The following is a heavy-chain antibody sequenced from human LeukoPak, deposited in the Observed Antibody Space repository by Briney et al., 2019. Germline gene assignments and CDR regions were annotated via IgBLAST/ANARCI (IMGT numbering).Heavy chain of an antibody. V-gene: IGHV3-30*18. J-gene: IGHJ4*02. Sequence: SGGSLGLSCAASGFTFRNYVIHWVRQAPGKGLEWMAVTSSDLNVKLYADSVKGRFTISRDNSRSTLYLQMNSLRAEDTAVYYCAKDAYPDYYDSSGYYPLDYWGQGTLVTVSS. CDR2: TSSDLNVK. CDR3: AKDAYPDYYDSSGYYPLDY. D-gene: IGHD3-22*01. CDR1: GFTFRNYV.